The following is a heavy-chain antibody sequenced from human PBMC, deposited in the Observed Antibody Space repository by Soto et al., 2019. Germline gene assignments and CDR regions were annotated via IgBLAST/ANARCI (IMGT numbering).Heavy chain of an antibody. V-gene: IGHV3-30*18. J-gene: IGHJ3*01. CDR2: ISCDGSNK. D-gene: IGHD2-2*01. CDR1: GFTFSSYG. Sequence: GGSLRLSCAASGFTFSSYGMHWVRQAPGKGLEWVAVISCDGSNKYYADSVKGRFTISRDNSKNTLYLQMNSLRAEDTAVYYCAKDRLRHVSTSCYPTPGGPRKSIAARQCGNAFDVWGQGTMVTVSS. CDR3: AKDRLRHVSTSCYPTPGGPRKSIAARQCGNAFDV.